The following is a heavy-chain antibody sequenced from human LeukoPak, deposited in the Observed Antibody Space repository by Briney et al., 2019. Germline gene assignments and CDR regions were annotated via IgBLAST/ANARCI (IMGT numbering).Heavy chain of an antibody. CDR2: IAYDGSRA. Sequence: GGSLRLSCAGSGFTFGGYGMHWFRQTPGKGLEWVAVIAYDGSRAFYADSVKGRFTISRDNSKNTMSVQMDDLGAEDTAVYYCTRYNNDHFDYWGQGTLVTVSS. CDR1: GFTFGGYG. CDR3: TRYNNDHFDY. J-gene: IGHJ4*02. D-gene: IGHD1-14*01. V-gene: IGHV3-33*01.